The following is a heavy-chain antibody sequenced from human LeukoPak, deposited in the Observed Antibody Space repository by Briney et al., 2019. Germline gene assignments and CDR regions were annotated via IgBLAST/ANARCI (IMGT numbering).Heavy chain of an antibody. CDR1: GFTFSIYR. D-gene: IGHD3-10*01. CDR2: STSTSSSM. Sequence: GGSLRLSCAASGFTFSIYRMHWVRQAPGKGLEWVSSSTSTSSSMSYADSVEGRFTISRDNAKNSLYLQMNSLSAEDTAVYYCRFGDFNDYWGQGTLVTVSS. V-gene: IGHV3-21*01. CDR3: RFGDFNDY. J-gene: IGHJ4*02.